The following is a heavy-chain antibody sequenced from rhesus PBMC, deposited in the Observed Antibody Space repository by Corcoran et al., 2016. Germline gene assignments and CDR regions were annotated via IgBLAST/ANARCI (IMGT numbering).Heavy chain of an antibody. CDR1: GGSISGGYD. CDR3: ARDRAAAGRFDY. V-gene: IGHV4-76*01. Sequence: QVQLQESGPGVVKPSETLSLTCAVSGGSISGGYDWSWIRQPPGKGLEWIGYIYGSSGRTNSNPSLKNRVIILKDASKNEFSLKLSSVTAADTAVYYCARDRAAAGRFDYWGQGVLVTVSS. D-gene: IGHD6-31*01. CDR2: IYGSSGRT. J-gene: IGHJ4*01.